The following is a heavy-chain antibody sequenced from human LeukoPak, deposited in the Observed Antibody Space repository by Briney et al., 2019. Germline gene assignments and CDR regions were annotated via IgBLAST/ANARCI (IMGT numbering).Heavy chain of an antibody. J-gene: IGHJ6*03. CDR2: IYYSGST. CDR3: ARVYYGSGSSRYYYYYMDV. Sequence: ETLSLTCTVSGGSISSNYWNWIRQPPGKGLEWIGYIYYSGSTINNPSLRSRVTISVDTSKNQFSLKLSSVTAADTAVYYCARVYYGSGSSRYYYYYMDVWGKGTTVTVSS. V-gene: IGHV4-59*01. CDR1: GGSISSNY. D-gene: IGHD3-10*01.